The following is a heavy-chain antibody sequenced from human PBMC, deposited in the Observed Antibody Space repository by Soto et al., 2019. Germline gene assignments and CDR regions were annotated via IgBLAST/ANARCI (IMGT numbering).Heavy chain of an antibody. CDR3: ARSYMVRGVANWFDP. J-gene: IGHJ5*02. D-gene: IGHD3-10*01. V-gene: IGHV4-4*02. Sequence: SETLSLTCAVSGGSISSSNWWGWVRQPPGKGLEWIGEIYHSGSTNYNPSLKSRVTISVDKSKNQFSLKLSSVTAADTAVYYCARSYMVRGVANWFDPWGQGTLVNVS. CDR2: IYHSGST. CDR1: GGSISSSNW.